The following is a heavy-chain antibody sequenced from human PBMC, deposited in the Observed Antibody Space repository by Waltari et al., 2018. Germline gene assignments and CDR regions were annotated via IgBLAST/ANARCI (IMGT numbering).Heavy chain of an antibody. Sequence: QITLKESGPTLVKPTQTLTLTCTFSGFSLSTSGVGVGWIRQPPGKALEWLALIYWNDDKRYSPSRKSRLTITKDTSKNQVVLTMTNMDPVDTATYYCAHLLRRGGPGVNDAFDIWGQGTMVTVSS. CDR3: AHLLRRGGPGVNDAFDI. J-gene: IGHJ3*02. CDR2: IYWNDDK. D-gene: IGHD3-10*01. CDR1: GFSLSTSGVG. V-gene: IGHV2-5*01.